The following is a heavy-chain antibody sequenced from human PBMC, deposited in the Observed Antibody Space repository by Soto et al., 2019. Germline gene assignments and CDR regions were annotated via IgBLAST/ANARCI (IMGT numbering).Heavy chain of an antibody. CDR2: ISAYNGNT. J-gene: IGHJ6*02. D-gene: IGHD5-12*01. CDR3: ATSSGYDYYYYYYGMDV. Sequence: QVQLVQSGAEVKKPGASVKVSCKASGYTFTSYGISWVRQAPGQGPEWMGWISAYNGNTNYAQKLQGRVTMTTDTSTSTAYMELRSMRSDDTAVYYCATSSGYDYYYYYYGMDVWGQGTTVTVSS. V-gene: IGHV1-18*04. CDR1: GYTFTSYG.